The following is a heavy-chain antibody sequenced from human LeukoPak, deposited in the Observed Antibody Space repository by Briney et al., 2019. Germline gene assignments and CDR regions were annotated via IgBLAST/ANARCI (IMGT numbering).Heavy chain of an antibody. CDR2: ISGSGGTT. CDR3: AKDYSSGWYAYYFGS. CDR1: GYTFSNYD. V-gene: IGHV3-23*01. D-gene: IGHD6-19*01. Sequence: GGSLRLSCAASGYTFSNYDMSWVRQAPGKGLEWVSGISGSGGTTFYADSVKGRFTISRGNSKHTLYLQMISLKADDTAVYYCAKDYSSGWYAYYFGSWGQGTLVSVSS. J-gene: IGHJ4*02.